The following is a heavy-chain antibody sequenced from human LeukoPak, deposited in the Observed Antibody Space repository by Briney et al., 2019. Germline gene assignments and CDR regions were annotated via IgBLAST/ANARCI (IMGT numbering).Heavy chain of an antibody. D-gene: IGHD3-22*01. CDR1: GFTFSSYA. Sequence: GGSLRLSCAASGFTFSSYAMSWVRQAPGKGLEWVSAISGSGGSTYYADSVKGRFTISRDNSKNTLYLQMNSLRAEDTAVYYCAKSVSPLAYDSSGYYYVTDYWGQGTLVTVSS. V-gene: IGHV3-23*01. CDR3: AKSVSPLAYDSSGYYYVTDY. J-gene: IGHJ4*02. CDR2: ISGSGGST.